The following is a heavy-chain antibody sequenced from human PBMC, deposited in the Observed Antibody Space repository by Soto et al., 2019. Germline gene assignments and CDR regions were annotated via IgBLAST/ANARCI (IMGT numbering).Heavy chain of an antibody. CDR2: IYYSGST. CDR3: ARQRTSVVTQAYFDD. J-gene: IGHJ4*02. D-gene: IGHD2-21*02. CDR1: GGSINSRSYY. Sequence: SETLSLTCTVSGGSINSRSYYWGWIRQPPGKGLEWIGSIYYSGSTYYNPSLKSRVAMSVDTSKNQFSLKLRSVSAADTAVYYCARQRTSVVTQAYFDDWGQGSLVTVS. V-gene: IGHV4-39*01.